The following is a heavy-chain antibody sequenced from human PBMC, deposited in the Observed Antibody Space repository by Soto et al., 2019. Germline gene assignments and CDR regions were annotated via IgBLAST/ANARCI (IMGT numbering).Heavy chain of an antibody. Sequence: PSETLSLTCTISGDSIGTRYWSWIRQPPGKGLEWIGYIYYTGSTKYNPSLQSRVTMSVDTSKNQFSLRLSSVTAADTAVYFCARSSYYYDSSGYFFSWFDSWCQGLLVTVSS. D-gene: IGHD3-22*01. CDR1: GDSIGTRY. J-gene: IGHJ5*01. CDR3: ARSSYYYDSSGYFFSWFDS. CDR2: IYYTGST. V-gene: IGHV4-59*08.